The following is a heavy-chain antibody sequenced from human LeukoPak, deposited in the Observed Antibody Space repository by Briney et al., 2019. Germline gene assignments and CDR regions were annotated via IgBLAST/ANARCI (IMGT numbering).Heavy chain of an antibody. D-gene: IGHD6-13*01. V-gene: IGHV1-18*01. CDR2: ISTYNGNT. J-gene: IGHJ6*03. CDR3: ARDTGGSWFYMDV. CDR1: GYTFTNYG. Sequence: GASVKVSCKASGYTFTNYGITWVRQAPGQGLEWMGWISTYNGNTNSAQKLQGRVTMTRDTSTTTAYMELTSLRIDDTAMYYCARDTGGSWFYMDVWGKGTTVTVSS.